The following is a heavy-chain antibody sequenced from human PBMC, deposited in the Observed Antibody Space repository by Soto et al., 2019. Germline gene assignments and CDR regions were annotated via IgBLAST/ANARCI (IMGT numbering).Heavy chain of an antibody. V-gene: IGHV3-30-3*01. CDR1: GFTFSSYN. CDR3: ARDGYNRGGFDY. Sequence: QVNLVESGGGVVPPGGSLRVSCIASGFTFSSYNMHWVRQAPGEGLEWVAVISFDGANTFYADSVKGRFTISRDISRDTLYLQMSSLRDEYTAMYFCARDGYNRGGFDYWGQGTQVTVSS. J-gene: IGHJ4*02. D-gene: IGHD3-10*01. CDR2: ISFDGANT.